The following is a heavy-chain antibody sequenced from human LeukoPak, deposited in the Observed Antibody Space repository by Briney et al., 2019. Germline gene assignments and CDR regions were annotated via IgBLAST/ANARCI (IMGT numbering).Heavy chain of an antibody. J-gene: IGHJ4*02. CDR1: GGSITNSY. Sequence: SETLSLTCTVFGGSITNSYWTWIRLPPGKGLEWIAYIYYTGYTNYNPSLKSRVSISVDTSKNQLSLKLISVTAADTAVYYCARAPIGSVDYWGPGAQVTVSS. CDR3: ARAPIGSVDY. CDR2: IYYTGYT. V-gene: IGHV4-59*01. D-gene: IGHD1-1*01.